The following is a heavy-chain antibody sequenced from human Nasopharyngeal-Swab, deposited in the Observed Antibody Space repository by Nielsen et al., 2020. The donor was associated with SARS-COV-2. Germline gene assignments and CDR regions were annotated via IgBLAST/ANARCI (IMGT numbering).Heavy chain of an antibody. CDR3: ARDAPAHSGAFY. CDR1: GFTFSSFG. D-gene: IGHD4-17*01. Sequence: GGSLRLSCAASGFTFSSFGMHWVRQAPGKGLEWVAFIAHDASNEYYGDSVKGRFSISRDSSKNTLYLQMDSLRGEDTAVYYCARDAPAHSGAFYWGRGTRVTVSS. J-gene: IGHJ4*02. CDR2: IAHDASNE. V-gene: IGHV3-30*03.